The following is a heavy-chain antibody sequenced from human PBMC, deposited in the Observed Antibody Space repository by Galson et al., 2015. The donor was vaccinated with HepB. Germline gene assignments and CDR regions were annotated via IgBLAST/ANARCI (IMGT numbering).Heavy chain of an antibody. J-gene: IGHJ5*02. CDR2: IRSKANSYAT. CDR3: TTPNIVVVPAAKEGANWFDP. V-gene: IGHV3-73*01. D-gene: IGHD2-2*01. CDR1: GFTFSGSA. Sequence: SLRLSCAASGFTFSGSAMHWVRQASGKGLEWVGRIRSKANSYATAYAASVKGRFTISRDDSKNTAYLQMNSLKTEDTAVYYCTTPNIVVVPAAKEGANWFDPWGQGTLVTVSS.